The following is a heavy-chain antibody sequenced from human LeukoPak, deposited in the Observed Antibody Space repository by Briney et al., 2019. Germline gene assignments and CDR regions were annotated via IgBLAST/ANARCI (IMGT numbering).Heavy chain of an antibody. CDR1: GFTVSSNY. Sequence: PGGSLRLSCAASGFTVSSNYMSWVRQAPGKGLEWVSVIYSGGSTYYADSVKGRFTISRDNPKNTLYLQMNSLRAEDTAVYYCARDSSGYYDDFDYWGQGTLVTVSS. D-gene: IGHD3-22*01. CDR2: IYSGGST. V-gene: IGHV3-66*01. CDR3: ARDSSGYYDDFDY. J-gene: IGHJ4*02.